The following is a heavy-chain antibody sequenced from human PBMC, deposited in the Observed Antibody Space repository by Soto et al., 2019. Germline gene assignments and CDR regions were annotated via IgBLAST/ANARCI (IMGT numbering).Heavy chain of an antibody. CDR3: VRHDHGALTISGFQI. V-gene: IGHV4-39*01. J-gene: IGHJ3*02. CDR1: GDSITTSGHL. Sequence: QVQLQESGPGLLKPSNTLSLTCTVSGDSITTSGHLWGWIRQPPGKGLEWIGTISYSGTTIYNPSLNDCARLCVVSPRPLSPLSLVSVTAADTGRYYCVRHDHGALTISGFQIWGQWTVGSVSS. CDR2: ISYSGTT. D-gene: IGHD1-26*01.